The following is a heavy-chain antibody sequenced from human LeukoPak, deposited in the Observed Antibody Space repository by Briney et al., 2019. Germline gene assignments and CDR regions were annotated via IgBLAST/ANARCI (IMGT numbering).Heavy chain of an antibody. CDR3: ARRTGTTNYYYYMDV. D-gene: IGHD1-1*01. Sequence: ASVKVSCKASGYTFTSYYMHWVRQAPGQGLEWMGWISAYNGNTNYAQKLQGRVTMTTDTSTSTAYMELRSLRSDDTAVYYCARRTGTTNYYYYMDVWGKGTTVTVSS. CDR2: ISAYNGNT. CDR1: GYTFTSYY. J-gene: IGHJ6*03. V-gene: IGHV1-18*04.